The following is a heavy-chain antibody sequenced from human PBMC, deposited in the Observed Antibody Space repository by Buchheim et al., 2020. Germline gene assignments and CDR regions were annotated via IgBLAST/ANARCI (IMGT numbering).Heavy chain of an antibody. CDR2: ISGSGGST. D-gene: IGHD3-9*01. J-gene: IGHJ6*02. V-gene: IGHV3-23*01. CDR1: GFTFSSYA. CDR3: AKDLRYFDWLSPYVQYYYYYGMDV. Sequence: EVQLLESGGGLVQPGGSLRLSCAASGFTFSSYAMSWVRQAPGKGLEWVSAISGSGGSTYYADSVKGRFTISRDNSKNTLYLQMNSLRAEDTAVYYCAKDLRYFDWLSPYVQYYYYYGMDVWGQGTT.